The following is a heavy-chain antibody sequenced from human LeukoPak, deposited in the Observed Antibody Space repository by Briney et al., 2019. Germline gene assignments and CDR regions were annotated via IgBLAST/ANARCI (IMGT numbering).Heavy chain of an antibody. J-gene: IGHJ4*02. CDR3: AREVHLGY. V-gene: IGHV3-33*08. CDR1: GFTFSNYW. Sequence: GGSLRLSCAASGFTFSNYWMSWVRQAPGKGLEWVAVIWYDGSNKYYADSVKGRSAISRDNSKNTLYLQMNSLRAEDTAVYYCAREVHLGYWGQGTLVTVSS. D-gene: IGHD1-1*01. CDR2: IWYDGSNK.